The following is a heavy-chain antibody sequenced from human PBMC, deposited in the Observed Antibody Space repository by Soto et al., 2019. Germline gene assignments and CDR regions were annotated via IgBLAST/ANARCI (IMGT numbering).Heavy chain of an antibody. J-gene: IGHJ4*02. D-gene: IGHD6-19*01. Sequence: PXQTRSLTCAISGYSVSSNTAAWNLIRSSPSRGLEWLGRTYYRSNWRHDYAVSVKSRITVNPDTSKNHFSLQLNSVTPDDTAVYYCARGVAGSGFDLWGQGTLVTVSS. CDR1: GYSVSSNTAA. CDR2: TYYRSNWRH. V-gene: IGHV6-1*01. CDR3: ARGVAGSGFDL.